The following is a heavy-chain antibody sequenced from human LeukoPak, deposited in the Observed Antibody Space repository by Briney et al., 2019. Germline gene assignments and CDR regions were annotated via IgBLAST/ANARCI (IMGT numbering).Heavy chain of an antibody. CDR1: GYTFTNND. J-gene: IGHJ4*02. CDR3: TRGRAAGD. D-gene: IGHD6-19*01. Sequence: ASLKVSSMASGYTFTNNDINWVRQAPGQGIEWMGWVSPDSGDTGYAPNFRGRVTMTTDTSINTAYMELTSLTSEDTAIYHCTRGRAAGDWGQGTLVTVSS. V-gene: IGHV1-8*01. CDR2: VSPDSGDT.